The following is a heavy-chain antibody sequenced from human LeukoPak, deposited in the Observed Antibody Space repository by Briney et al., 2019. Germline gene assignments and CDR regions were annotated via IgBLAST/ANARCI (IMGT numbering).Heavy chain of an antibody. CDR2: IIPIFGTA. CDR3: ARNYCGGDCYESYYFDY. Sequence: GASVKVSCKASGGTFSSYAISWVRQAPGQGLEWMGRIIPIFGTANYAQKFQGRVTITADESTSTAYMELSSLRSEDTAVYYCARNYCGGDCYESYYFDYWGQGTLVTVSS. D-gene: IGHD2-21*02. J-gene: IGHJ4*02. V-gene: IGHV1-69*13. CDR1: GGTFSSYA.